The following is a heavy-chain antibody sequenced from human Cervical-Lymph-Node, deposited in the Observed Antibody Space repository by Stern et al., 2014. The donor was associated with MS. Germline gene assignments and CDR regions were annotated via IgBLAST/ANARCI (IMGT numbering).Heavy chain of an antibody. CDR1: GYSFTIYY. CDR3: ARHVQGFDY. CDR2: INPNDSDT. V-gene: IGHV5-51*01. Sequence: EAPLAQSGAEVKKPGEALKISCKLAGYSFTIYYIAWVRQMPGKGLEWMGVINPNDSDTTYGPSFKGQVTISADKSITTAYLQWSSLRASDTAMYYCARHVQGFDYWGQGTLVTVSS. J-gene: IGHJ4*02.